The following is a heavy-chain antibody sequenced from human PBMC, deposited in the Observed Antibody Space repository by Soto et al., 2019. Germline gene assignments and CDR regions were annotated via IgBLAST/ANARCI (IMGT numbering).Heavy chain of an antibody. CDR3: ASGRYCSGGSCYW. Sequence: GGSLRLSCAASGFTFRSYWMSWVRQVPGKGLEWAANIKQDGSEKYYVDSVKGRFTISRDNAKNSLYLQMNSLRAEDTAVYYCASGRYCSGGSCYWWGQGTLVTVSS. D-gene: IGHD2-15*01. CDR1: GFTFRSYW. CDR2: IKQDGSEK. V-gene: IGHV3-7*01. J-gene: IGHJ4*02.